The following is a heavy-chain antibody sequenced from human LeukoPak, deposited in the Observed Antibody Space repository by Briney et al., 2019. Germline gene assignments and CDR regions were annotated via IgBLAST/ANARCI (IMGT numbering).Heavy chain of an antibody. V-gene: IGHV3-21*01. CDR1: GFTFSSYS. J-gene: IGHJ2*01. Sequence: PGGSLRLSCAASGFTFSSYSMNWVRQAPGKGLEWVSSISSSSSYIYYADSVKGRFTISRDNAKNSLYLQMNSLRAEDTAVYYCARRVVGCSGGSCRYWYFDLWGRGTLVTVSS. D-gene: IGHD2-15*01. CDR2: ISSSSSYI. CDR3: ARRVVGCSGGSCRYWYFDL.